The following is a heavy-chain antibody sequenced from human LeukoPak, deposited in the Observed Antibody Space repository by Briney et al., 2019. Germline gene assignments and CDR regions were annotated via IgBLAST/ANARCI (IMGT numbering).Heavy chain of an antibody. CDR2: IYPGDSET. CDR3: ARPGYSHANIHY. V-gene: IGHV5-51*01. CDR1: GYTFTSYW. J-gene: IGHJ4*02. D-gene: IGHD5-18*01. Sequence: GESLKISCKGSGYTFTSYWIGWVRQMPGKGLEWMGIIYPGDSETRYSPSFQGQVTISADKSFSTAYLQWNSLKASDTAIYYCARPGYSHANIHYWGQGTLVTVSS.